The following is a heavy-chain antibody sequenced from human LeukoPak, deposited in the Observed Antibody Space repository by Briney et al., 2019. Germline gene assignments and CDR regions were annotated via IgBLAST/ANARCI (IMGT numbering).Heavy chain of an antibody. J-gene: IGHJ4*02. CDR2: INPSGGST. CDR1: GYTFTSHY. Sequence: ASVKVSCKASGYTFTSHYMHWVRQAPGQGLEWMGIINPSGGSTSYAQKFQGRVTMTRDMSTSTVYMELSSLRSEDTAVYYCARAAYGDNFDYWGQGTLVTVSS. D-gene: IGHD4-17*01. V-gene: IGHV1-46*01. CDR3: ARAAYGDNFDY.